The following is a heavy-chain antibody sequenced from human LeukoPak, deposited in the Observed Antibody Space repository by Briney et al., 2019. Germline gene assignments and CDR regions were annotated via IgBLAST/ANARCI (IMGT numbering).Heavy chain of an antibody. CDR1: GFTFSSYS. J-gene: IGHJ4*02. V-gene: IGHV3-66*01. Sequence: GGSLRLSCAASGFTFSSYSMNWVRQAPGKGLEWVSVIYSGGSTYYADSVKGRFTISRDNSKNTLYLQMNSLRAEDTAVYYCAKEFYYDSSGSLDYWGQGTLVTVSS. D-gene: IGHD3-22*01. CDR3: AKEFYYDSSGSLDY. CDR2: IYSGGST.